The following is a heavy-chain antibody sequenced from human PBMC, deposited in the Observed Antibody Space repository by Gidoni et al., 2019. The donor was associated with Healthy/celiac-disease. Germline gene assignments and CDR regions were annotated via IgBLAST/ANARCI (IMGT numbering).Heavy chain of an antibody. CDR1: GFTFSSYE. CDR2: ISSSGSTI. V-gene: IGHV3-48*03. Sequence: EVQLVESGGGLVQPGGSLRLSCAASGFTFSSYEMNWVRQAPGKGLEWVSYISSSGSTIYYADSVKGRFTISRDNAKNSLYLQMNSLRAEDTAVYYCARLDYGDYGGWDWGQGTLVTVSS. CDR3: ARLDYGDYGGWD. J-gene: IGHJ4*02. D-gene: IGHD4-17*01.